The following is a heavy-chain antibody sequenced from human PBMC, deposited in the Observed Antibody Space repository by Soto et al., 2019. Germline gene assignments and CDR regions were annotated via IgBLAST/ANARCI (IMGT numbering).Heavy chain of an antibody. CDR3: AKCFWGDTALAHFDY. D-gene: IGHD5-18*01. CDR2: ISAGTT. Sequence: EVQLLESGGGLVQPGGSLRLSCAASGFTFSSYAMGWVRQAPGKGLEWVSTISAGTTNYADSVKGRSTISRDNSKNTLYLQMNSMRAEDAAVYYCAKCFWGDTALAHFDYWGQGTLVTVSS. CDR1: GFTFSSYA. V-gene: IGHV3-23*01. J-gene: IGHJ4*02.